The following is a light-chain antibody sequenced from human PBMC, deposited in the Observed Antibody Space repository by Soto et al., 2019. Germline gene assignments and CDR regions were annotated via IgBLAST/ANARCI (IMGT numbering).Light chain of an antibody. V-gene: IGLV1-47*01. CDR1: SSNIGGNS. CDR2: RNE. Sequence: QSVMTQPPSVSAAPGQKVTISCSGSSSNIGGNSVSWYQQLPGTAPKLLIYRNEKRPTGVPDRFSGSKSGTSASLAISGLRSEDEADYHCATWDDTLSGPVFGGGTKLTVL. J-gene: IGLJ2*01. CDR3: ATWDDTLSGPV.